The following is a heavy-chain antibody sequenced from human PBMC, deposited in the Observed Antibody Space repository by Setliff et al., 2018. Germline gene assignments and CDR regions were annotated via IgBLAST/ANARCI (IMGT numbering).Heavy chain of an antibody. V-gene: IGHV4-31*03. CDR1: GGSMIGGHYY. J-gene: IGHJ5*02. D-gene: IGHD2-15*01. CDR3: ARGHCSSGECPNYFDP. Sequence: SEPLSLTCTVSGGSMIGGHYYWSWIRQLPGKGLEWIAYIYYSGNTYYNPSLKSRVTISVDTSKNQFSLKINSVTAADTAVYYCARGHCSSGECPNYFDPWGQGTQVTVSS. CDR2: IYYSGNT.